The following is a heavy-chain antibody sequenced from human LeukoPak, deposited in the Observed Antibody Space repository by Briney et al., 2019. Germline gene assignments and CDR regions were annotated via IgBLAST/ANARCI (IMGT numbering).Heavy chain of an antibody. CDR2: ISSSGSTI. D-gene: IGHD3-22*01. CDR1: GFTFSDYY. CDR3: ERDRWDYDSSGSFDY. J-gene: IGHJ4*02. Sequence: GGSLRLSCAASGFTFSDYYMSWIRQAPGKGLEWVSYISSSGSTIYYADSVKGRFTISRDNAKNSLYLQMNSLRAEDTAVYYCERDRWDYDSSGSFDYWGQGTLVTVSS. V-gene: IGHV3-11*01.